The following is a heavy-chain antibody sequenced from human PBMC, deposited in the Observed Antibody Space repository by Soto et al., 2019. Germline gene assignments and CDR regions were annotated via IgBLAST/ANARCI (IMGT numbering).Heavy chain of an antibody. J-gene: IGHJ1*01. Sequence: PSQTLSLTGAISGGSVASSSAACQWVRHSPSRGLEWLGRTYYRSKWYNDYAASVEGRISINPDTSKNQFSLQLNSVTPEDTAVYYCNSQSPWLLSFWGQGTPVPVSS. CDR1: GGSVASSSAA. D-gene: IGHD2-15*01. CDR2: TYYRSKWYN. V-gene: IGHV6-1*01. CDR3: NSQSPWLLSF.